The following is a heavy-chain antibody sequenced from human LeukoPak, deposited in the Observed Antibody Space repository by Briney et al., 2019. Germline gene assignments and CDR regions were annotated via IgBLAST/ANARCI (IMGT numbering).Heavy chain of an antibody. D-gene: IGHD6-13*01. CDR3: TRDPRAADY. Sequence: GGSLRLSCAASGFTVSGNYMSWVRQAPGKGLEWVSVIYRGGSRYYADSVKGRFTISRDNAKNSLYLQMNSLRADDTAIYYCTRDPRAADYWGQGTLVTVSS. J-gene: IGHJ4*02. V-gene: IGHV3-66*01. CDR2: IYRGGSR. CDR1: GFTVSGNY.